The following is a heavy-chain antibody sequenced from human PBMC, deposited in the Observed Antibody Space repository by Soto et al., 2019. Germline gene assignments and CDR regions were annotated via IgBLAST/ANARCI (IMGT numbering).Heavy chain of an antibody. V-gene: IGHV2-26*01. Sequence: GVNWIRQPPGKALEWLAHIFSNDEKSYSTSLKSRLTISKDTSKSQVVLTMTNMDPVDTATYYFARIPEEVDTAMAIDYWGQGTLVTVSS. J-gene: IGHJ4*02. CDR2: IFSNDEK. CDR3: ARIPEEVDTAMAIDY. CDR1: G. D-gene: IGHD5-18*01.